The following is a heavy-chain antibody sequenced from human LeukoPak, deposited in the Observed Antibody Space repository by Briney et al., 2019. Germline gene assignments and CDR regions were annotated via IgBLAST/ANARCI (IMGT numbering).Heavy chain of an antibody. J-gene: IGHJ3*02. Sequence: PGGSLRLSCAASGFTFTSYAMHWVRQAPGKGLEWVSGISWNSGSIGYADSVKGRFTISRDNAKNSLYLQMNSLRAEDTALYYCAKAASVTANAFDIWGQGTMVTVSS. CDR1: GFTFTSYA. CDR2: ISWNSGSI. CDR3: AKAASVTANAFDI. V-gene: IGHV3-9*01. D-gene: IGHD2-21*02.